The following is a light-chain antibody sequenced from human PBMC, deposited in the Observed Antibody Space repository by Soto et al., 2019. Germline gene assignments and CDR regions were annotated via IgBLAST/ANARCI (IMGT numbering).Light chain of an antibody. CDR1: NIGSKS. CDR2: DDS. V-gene: IGLV3-21*02. CDR3: QVWDSSRGV. Sequence: VLTQPPSVSVAPGQTARIPCGGNNIGSKSAHWYQQKPGQAPVLVVYDDSDRPSGIPERFSGSNSGNTATLTISRVGAGDEADYYCQVWDSSRGVFGGGTQLTVL. J-gene: IGLJ3*02.